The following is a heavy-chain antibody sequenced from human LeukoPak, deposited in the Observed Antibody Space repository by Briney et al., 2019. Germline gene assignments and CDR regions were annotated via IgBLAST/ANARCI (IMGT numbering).Heavy chain of an antibody. V-gene: IGHV3-30*18. D-gene: IGHD3-10*01. CDR2: ISYDGSNK. J-gene: IGHJ6*02. Sequence: GGSFSLSCAASGFTFSSYGMHWVRQAPGKGLEWVAVISYDGSNKYYADSVKGRFTISRDNSKNTLYLQMNSLRAEETAVYYCAKSEILLWFGEPRTRLCYYYGMDVWGQGTTVTVSS. CDR1: GFTFSSYG. CDR3: AKSEILLWFGEPRTRLCYYYGMDV.